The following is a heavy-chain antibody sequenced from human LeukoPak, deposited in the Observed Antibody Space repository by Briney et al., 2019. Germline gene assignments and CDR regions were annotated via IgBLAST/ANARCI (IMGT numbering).Heavy chain of an antibody. CDR3: ARAWGRSYCGGDCYYDAFDI. D-gene: IGHD2-21*02. CDR1: GGTFSRYA. Sequence: SVKVSCKASGGTFSRYAISWVRQAPGQGLEWMGGIIPIFGTANYAQKFQGRVTITADESTSTAYMELSSLRSEDTAVYYCARAWGRSYCGGDCYYDAFDIWGQGTMVTVSS. V-gene: IGHV1-69*13. CDR2: IIPIFGTA. J-gene: IGHJ3*02.